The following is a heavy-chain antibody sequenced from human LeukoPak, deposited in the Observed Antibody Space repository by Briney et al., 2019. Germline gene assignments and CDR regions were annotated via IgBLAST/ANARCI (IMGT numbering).Heavy chain of an antibody. D-gene: IGHD3-22*01. Sequence: KTGWSLRLSCTASGFTFGDYAMSWFRQAPGKGLEWVGFIRSKAYGGTTEYAASVKGRFTISRDDSKSIAHLQMNSLKTEDTAVYYCTLALYTTYYYDSSGYYPPPDYWGQGTLVTVSS. CDR3: TLALYTTYYYDSSGYYPPPDY. V-gene: IGHV3-49*05. J-gene: IGHJ4*02. CDR1: GFTFGDYA. CDR2: IRSKAYGGTT.